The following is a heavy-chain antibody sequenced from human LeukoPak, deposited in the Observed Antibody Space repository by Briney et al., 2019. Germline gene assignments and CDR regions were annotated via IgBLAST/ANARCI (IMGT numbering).Heavy chain of an antibody. Sequence: GASVKVSCKASGYTFTGYYMHWVRQAPGQGLEWMGIINPSGGSTSYAQKFQGRVTMTRDMSTSTVYMELSSLRSEDTAVYYCARGDRIQLWDDYYYYYMDVWGKGTTVTVSS. D-gene: IGHD5-18*01. V-gene: IGHV1-46*01. CDR3: ARGDRIQLWDDYYYYYMDV. CDR2: INPSGGST. CDR1: GYTFTGYY. J-gene: IGHJ6*03.